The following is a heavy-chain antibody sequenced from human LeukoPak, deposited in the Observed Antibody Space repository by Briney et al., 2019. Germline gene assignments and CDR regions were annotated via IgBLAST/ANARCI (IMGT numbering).Heavy chain of an antibody. V-gene: IGHV5-51*01. CDR2: IYPGDSDT. Sequence: GESLKISCKGSGYSFTSYWIGWVRQMPGKGLEWMGIIYPGDSDTRYSPSFQGQVTISADKSISTAYLQWSSLKASDTAMYYCARHVTCSSTGCDNWFDPWGQGTLVTVSS. D-gene: IGHD2-2*01. CDR1: GYSFTSYW. CDR3: ARHVTCSSTGCDNWFDP. J-gene: IGHJ5*02.